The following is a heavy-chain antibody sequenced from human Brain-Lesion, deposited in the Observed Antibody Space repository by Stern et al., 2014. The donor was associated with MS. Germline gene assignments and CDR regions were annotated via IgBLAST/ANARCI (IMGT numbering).Heavy chain of an antibody. V-gene: IGHV1-24*01. D-gene: IGHD1-26*01. CDR2: FDPEVGET. CDR3: ATLSPGAGGNYYRHFDY. J-gene: IGHJ4*02. CDR1: GYTLTELS. Sequence: QVQLVGSGAEVKQPGASVKVSCKVSGYTLTELSMNWVRQAPRKGLEWMGGFDPEVGETIYAQKFQGRVTMTEDTSTDTAYMELSILRSEDTAVYYCATLSPGAGGNYYRHFDYWGQGTLVTVSS.